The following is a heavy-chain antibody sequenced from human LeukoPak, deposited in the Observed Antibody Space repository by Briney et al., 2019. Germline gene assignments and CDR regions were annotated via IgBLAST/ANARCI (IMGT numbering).Heavy chain of an antibody. D-gene: IGHD6-25*01. CDR2: INPNSGGT. Sequence: ASVKVSCKASGYTFTGYYMHWVRQAPGQGLEWMGWINPNSGGTNYAQKFQGRVTMTRDTSISTAYMELSRLRSEDTAVYYCARRFSGYYYYYYMDVWGKGTTVTVSS. CDR1: GYTFTGYY. CDR3: ARRFSGYYYYYYMDV. V-gene: IGHV1-2*02. J-gene: IGHJ6*03.